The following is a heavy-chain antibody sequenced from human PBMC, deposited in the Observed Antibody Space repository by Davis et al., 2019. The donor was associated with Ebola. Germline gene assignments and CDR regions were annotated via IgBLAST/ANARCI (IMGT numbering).Heavy chain of an antibody. Sequence: GESLKISCAASGFTFSNFGMHWVRQAPGKGLVWVSRVSSDGSYTSYADSVKGRFTISRDNAKNTLYLQMNSLRAEDTAVYYCARGGTTVTTPLDYWGQGTLVTVSS. D-gene: IGHD4-17*01. CDR2: VSSDGSYT. CDR1: GFTFSNFG. J-gene: IGHJ4*02. V-gene: IGHV3-74*01. CDR3: ARGGTTVTTPLDY.